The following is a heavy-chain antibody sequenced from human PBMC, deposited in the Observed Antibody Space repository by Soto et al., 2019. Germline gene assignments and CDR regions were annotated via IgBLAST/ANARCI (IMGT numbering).Heavy chain of an antibody. J-gene: IGHJ5*02. Sequence: PGGSLRLSCAASGFTFSYYYMAWIRQSPGKGLEWVSFISGSSTNTKYADSVKGRFTISRDNAKNTLYLQMNSLRAEDTAVYYCARTPLRFLEWLSHNWFDPWGQGTLVTVSS. D-gene: IGHD3-3*01. CDR1: GFTFSYYY. V-gene: IGHV3-11*06. CDR2: ISGSSTNT. CDR3: ARTPLRFLEWLSHNWFDP.